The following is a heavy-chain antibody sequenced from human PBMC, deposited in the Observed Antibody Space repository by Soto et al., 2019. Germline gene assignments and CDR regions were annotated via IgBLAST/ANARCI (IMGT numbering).Heavy chain of an antibody. CDR1: GFTFSSYA. CDR2: ISGSGGST. Sequence: GGSLRLSCAASGFTFSSYAMSWVRQAPGKGLEWVSAISGSGGSTYYADSVKGRFTISRDNSKNTLYLQMNSLRAEDTAVYYCAKDAYYRIGVVVTLNYDFDYWGQGTLVTVSS. CDR3: AKDAYYRIGVVVTLNYDFDY. V-gene: IGHV3-23*01. D-gene: IGHD2-15*01. J-gene: IGHJ4*02.